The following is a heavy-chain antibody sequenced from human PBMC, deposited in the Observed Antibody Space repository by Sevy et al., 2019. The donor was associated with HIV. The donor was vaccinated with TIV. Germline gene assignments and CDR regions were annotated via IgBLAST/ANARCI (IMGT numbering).Heavy chain of an antibody. J-gene: IGHJ3*02. CDR3: ARGRVIVATASDAFDI. D-gene: IGHD5-12*01. Sequence: ASVKVSCKASGYTFTSYGISWVRQAPGQGLEWMGWISAYNGNTNYAQKLQGRVTMTTDTSTSTAYMELRSLRSDDTAVYYCARGRVIVATASDAFDIWGKGTMVTVSS. V-gene: IGHV1-18*01. CDR1: GYTFTSYG. CDR2: ISAYNGNT.